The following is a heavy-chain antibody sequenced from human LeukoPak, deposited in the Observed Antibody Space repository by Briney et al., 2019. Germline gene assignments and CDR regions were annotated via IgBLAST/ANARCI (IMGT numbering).Heavy chain of an antibody. Sequence: ASVKVSCKASGYTFTGYYMHWVRQAPGQGLEWMGWINPNSGGTNYAQKFQGRVTMTRDTSISTAYMELSRLRSDDTAVYYCARVDGDYVGFDYWGQGTPVTVSS. CDR3: ARVDGDYVGFDY. V-gene: IGHV1-2*02. CDR2: INPNSGGT. J-gene: IGHJ4*02. CDR1: GYTFTGYY. D-gene: IGHD4-17*01.